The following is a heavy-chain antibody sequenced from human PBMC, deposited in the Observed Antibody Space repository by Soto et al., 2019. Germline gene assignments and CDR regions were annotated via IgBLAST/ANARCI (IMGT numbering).Heavy chain of an antibody. CDR3: ARERAYYYDSSGYIGFDY. J-gene: IGHJ4*02. Sequence: PGGSLRLSCAASGFTFSSYGMHWVRQAPGKGLEWVAVIWYDGSNKYYADSVKGRFTISRDNSKNTLYLQMNSLRAEDTAVYYCARERAYYYDSSGYIGFDYWGQGTLVTVSS. CDR2: IWYDGSNK. V-gene: IGHV3-33*01. CDR1: GFTFSSYG. D-gene: IGHD3-22*01.